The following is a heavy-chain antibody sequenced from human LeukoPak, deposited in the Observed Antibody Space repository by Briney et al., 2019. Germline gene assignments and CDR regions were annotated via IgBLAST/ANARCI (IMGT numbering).Heavy chain of an antibody. D-gene: IGHD4-17*01. CDR1: GGSISSYY. J-gene: IGHJ5*02. CDR3: ARITTVTQTFDP. V-gene: IGHV4-59*01. Sequence: SETLSLTCTVSGGSISSYYWSWIRQPPVKGLEWIGYIYYSGSTNYNPSLKSRVTISVDTSKNQFSLKLSSVTAADTAVYYCARITTVTQTFDPWGQGTLVTVSS. CDR2: IYYSGST.